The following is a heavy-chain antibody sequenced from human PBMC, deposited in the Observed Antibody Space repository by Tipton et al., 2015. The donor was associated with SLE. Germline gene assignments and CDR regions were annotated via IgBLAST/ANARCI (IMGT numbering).Heavy chain of an antibody. D-gene: IGHD5-18*01. CDR2: IYYRGST. J-gene: IGHJ2*01. V-gene: IGHV4-59*08. Sequence: TLSLTCTVSGGSISSYYWSWIRQPPGKGLEWIGYIYYRGSTNYNPSLKSRVTISVDTSKNQFSLKLSSVTAADTAVYYCARGGTAMAYWYFDLWGRSTLVTVSS. CDR3: ARGGTAMAYWYFDL. CDR1: GGSISSYY.